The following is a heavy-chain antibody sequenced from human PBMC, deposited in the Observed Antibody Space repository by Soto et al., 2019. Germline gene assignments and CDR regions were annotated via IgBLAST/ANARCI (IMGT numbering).Heavy chain of an antibody. CDR3: ARIRSSSSGYYYYGMDV. CDR1: GFSLSTSGMC. Sequence: SGPTLVNPTQTLTLTCTFSGFSLSTSGMCVSWIRQPPGKALDWLALMDWDDDKYYSTSLKTRLTISKDTSKNQVVLTMTNMDPVDTATYYCARIRSSSSGYYYYGMDVWGQGTTVTVSS. D-gene: IGHD6-6*01. J-gene: IGHJ6*02. V-gene: IGHV2-70*01. CDR2: MDWDDDK.